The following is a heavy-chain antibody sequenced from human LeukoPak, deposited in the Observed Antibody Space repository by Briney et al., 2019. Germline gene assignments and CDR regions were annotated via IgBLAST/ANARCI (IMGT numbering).Heavy chain of an antibody. CDR2: IKEDGSEE. J-gene: IGHJ6*02. CDR1: EFTFSDSW. V-gene: IGHV3-7*01. Sequence: GGSLRLSCAASEFTFSDSWMSWVRQASGKGLEGVAAIKEDGSEEYYMDSVKGRFTISRDNAKNSLYLQMNSLRDEDTAVYHCATYINWVAGDVWGQGTAVSVSS. CDR3: ATYINWVAGDV. D-gene: IGHD1-1*01.